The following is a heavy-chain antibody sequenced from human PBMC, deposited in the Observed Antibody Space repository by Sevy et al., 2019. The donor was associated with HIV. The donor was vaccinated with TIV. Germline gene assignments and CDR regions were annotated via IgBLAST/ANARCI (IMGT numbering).Heavy chain of an antibody. CDR2: VYHTGGT. Sequence: SETLSLTCTVSGGSMNSDPWNWIRQPPGKGLEWIGYVYHTGGTNYNPALKNRVTISVDRTKNQFSLKLTSVTAADTAVYYCARRNDFDIWGQGTMVTVSS. CDR3: ARRNDFDI. J-gene: IGHJ3*02. CDR1: GGSMNSDP. V-gene: IGHV4-59*08.